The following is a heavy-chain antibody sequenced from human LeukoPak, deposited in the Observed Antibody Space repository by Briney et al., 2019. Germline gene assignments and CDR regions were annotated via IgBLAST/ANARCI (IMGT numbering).Heavy chain of an antibody. CDR3: ASGSGSYRTPYYYMDV. Sequence: GGSLRLSCAASGFSVSTKYMNWVRQAPGKGLEWVSVIYSGGSTYYADSVKGRFTISRDNSKNTLYLQMNSLRAEDTAVYYCASGSGSYRTPYYYMDVWGTGTTVTVSS. D-gene: IGHD3-10*01. CDR1: GFSVSTKY. CDR2: IYSGGST. V-gene: IGHV3-53*01. J-gene: IGHJ6*03.